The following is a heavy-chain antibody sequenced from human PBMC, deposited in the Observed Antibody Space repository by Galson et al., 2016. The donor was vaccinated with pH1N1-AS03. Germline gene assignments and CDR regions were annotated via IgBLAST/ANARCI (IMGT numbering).Heavy chain of an antibody. CDR3: AKDGYGSSWNYYTLSFDS. Sequence: SVKVSCKASGYTFTKYAIHWVRQAPGQRPEWMGWINVGNGNTKYSQKFQDRVTITRDTFATTAYMELSSLRSEDTAVYYCAKDGYGSSWNYYTLSFDSWGQGTLLTVSS. CDR2: INVGNGNT. V-gene: IGHV1-3*01. J-gene: IGHJ4*02. D-gene: IGHD3-10*01. CDR1: GYTFTKYA.